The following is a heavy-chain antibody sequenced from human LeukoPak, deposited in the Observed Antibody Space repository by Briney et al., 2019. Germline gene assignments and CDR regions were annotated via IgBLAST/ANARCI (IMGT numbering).Heavy chain of an antibody. V-gene: IGHV3-7*03. CDR1: GFPLSSIW. CDR3: ARDWVAGVPFDAFDI. D-gene: IGHD3-10*01. Sequence: GGPLNLPCQASGFPLSSIWLSGFGQAPGKGLEWVANIKEDGSEKYYVDSVKGRFTISRDNAQNLVYLHMNSLTAEDTALYYCARDWVAGVPFDAFDIWGQGTMVSVSS. CDR2: IKEDGSEK. J-gene: IGHJ3*02.